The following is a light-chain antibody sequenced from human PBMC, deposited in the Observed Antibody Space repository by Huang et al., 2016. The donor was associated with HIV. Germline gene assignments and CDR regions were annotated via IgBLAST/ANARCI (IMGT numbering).Light chain of an antibody. CDR3: MQALQTELT. V-gene: IGKV2-28*01. CDR1: QSLLHSNGYNS. Sequence: DIVMTQSPLSLPVTPGEPASISCRSSQSLLHSNGYNSLAWYLQKPGQSPQLLIYLGSNRASGVPDRFSASGSGTDFTLKISRVEAEDVGVYYCMQALQTELTFGGGTKVEIK. CDR2: LGS. J-gene: IGKJ4*01.